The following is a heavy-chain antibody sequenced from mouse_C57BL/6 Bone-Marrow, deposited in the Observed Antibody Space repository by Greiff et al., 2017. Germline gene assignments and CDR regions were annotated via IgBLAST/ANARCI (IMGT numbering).Heavy chain of an antibody. V-gene: IGHV1-76*01. CDR3: ARDYYGSSPN. CDR1: GYTFTDYY. CDR2: IYPGSGNT. J-gene: IGHJ2*01. Sequence: QVQLQQSGAELVRPGASVKLSCKASGYTFTDYYINWVKQRPGQGLEWIARIYPGSGNTYYNEKFKGKATLTAEKSSSTAYMQLSSLTSEDSAVYFCARDYYGSSPNWGQGTTLTVSS. D-gene: IGHD1-1*01.